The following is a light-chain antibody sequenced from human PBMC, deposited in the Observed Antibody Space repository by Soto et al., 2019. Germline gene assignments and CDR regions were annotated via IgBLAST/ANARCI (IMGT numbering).Light chain of an antibody. V-gene: IGLV1-44*01. CDR1: SSNIGSNT. Sequence: QSVLTQPPSASGTPGQRVTISCSGSSSNIGSNTVNWYQQLPGVAPKLFIYRNNQRPSGVPDRLSGSKSGTSASLAISGLQSEDEADYYCATWDDSLNGYVFGSGNKLTVL. CDR3: ATWDDSLNGYV. J-gene: IGLJ1*01. CDR2: RNN.